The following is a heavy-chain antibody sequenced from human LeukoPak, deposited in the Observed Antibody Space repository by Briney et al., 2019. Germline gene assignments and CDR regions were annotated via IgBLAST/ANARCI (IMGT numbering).Heavy chain of an antibody. V-gene: IGHV4-4*07. CDR1: GGPINNYF. CDR3: ARDDPARMTATLDY. CDR2: IYTSGST. D-gene: IGHD2-21*02. Sequence: SETLSLTCTVSGGPINNYFWIWLRQPAGEALEWFGHIYTSGSTNYNPSLRSRVTISVDMSKNQFSLKLSSVTAADTAVYYCARDDPARMTATLDYWGQGILVTVSS. J-gene: IGHJ4*02.